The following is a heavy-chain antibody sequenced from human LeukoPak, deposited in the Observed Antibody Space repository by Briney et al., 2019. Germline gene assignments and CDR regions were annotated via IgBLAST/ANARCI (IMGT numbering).Heavy chain of an antibody. CDR2: ISAYNGNT. J-gene: IGHJ4*02. Sequence: ASVKVSCKASGYTFTSYGISWVRQAPGQGLEWMGWISAYNGNTNYAQKLQGRVTMTTDTSTSTAYMELRSLRSDDTAVHYCARVAPNYDFWSGYYYGYFDYWGQGTLVTVSS. CDR3: ARVAPNYDFWSGYYYGYFDY. D-gene: IGHD3-3*01. V-gene: IGHV1-18*01. CDR1: GYTFTSYG.